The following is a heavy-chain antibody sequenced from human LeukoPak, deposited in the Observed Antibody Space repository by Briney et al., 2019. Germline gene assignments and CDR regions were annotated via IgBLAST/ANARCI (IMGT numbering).Heavy chain of an antibody. CDR3: ARAQGGEYCSSTSCYTINSWFDP. D-gene: IGHD2-2*02. CDR2: IIPIFGTA. V-gene: IGHV1-69*05. CDR1: GGTFSSYA. J-gene: IGHJ5*02. Sequence: SVKVSCKASGGTFSSYAISWVRQAPGQGLEWMGGIIPIFGTANYAQKFQGRVTITTDESTSTAYMELSSLRSEDAAVYYCARAQGGEYCSSTSCYTINSWFDPWGQGTLVTVSS.